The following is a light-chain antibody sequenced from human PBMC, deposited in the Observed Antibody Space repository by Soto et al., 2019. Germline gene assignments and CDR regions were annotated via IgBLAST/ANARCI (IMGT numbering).Light chain of an antibody. Sequence: ETVLTQSPATLSLSPGERATLSCRASQSVSSYLAWYQKKPGQPPRLLFYDASNRATGIPSRISGSGSGTDFTLSISSLEPEDLAVYYCQQRSTWPHTFGPGTKVDIK. V-gene: IGKV3-11*01. CDR3: QQRSTWPHT. CDR2: DAS. J-gene: IGKJ3*01. CDR1: QSVSSY.